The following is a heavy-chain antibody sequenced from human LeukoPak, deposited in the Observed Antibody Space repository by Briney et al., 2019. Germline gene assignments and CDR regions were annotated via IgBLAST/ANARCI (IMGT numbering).Heavy chain of an antibody. Sequence: ASVKVSSKASGYTFTGYYMNWVRQAPGQGPEWMGRINPNSGCTNYAQRFQGRVTMTRDTSISTAYMELSRLRSDDTAVYYCARSRSGTYYPFDYWGQGTLVTVSS. CDR1: GYTFTGYY. CDR3: ARSRSGTYYPFDY. J-gene: IGHJ4*02. D-gene: IGHD1-26*01. V-gene: IGHV1-2*06. CDR2: INPNSGCT.